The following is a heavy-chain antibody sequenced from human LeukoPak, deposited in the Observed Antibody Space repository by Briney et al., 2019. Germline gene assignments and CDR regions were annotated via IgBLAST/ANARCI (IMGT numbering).Heavy chain of an antibody. CDR2: IKQDESEK. D-gene: IGHD3-22*01. V-gene: IGHV3-7*01. Sequence: PGGSLRLSCAASGFTFRNYCMTWVRQGPGKGLEWVASIKQDESEKYFLDSVKGRFTISRDNAENSLYLQMNSLRAEDTAVYYCARVYYQDSGTSYRHLDYWGQGTLVTVSS. J-gene: IGHJ4*02. CDR3: ARVYYQDSGTSYRHLDY. CDR1: GFTFRNYC.